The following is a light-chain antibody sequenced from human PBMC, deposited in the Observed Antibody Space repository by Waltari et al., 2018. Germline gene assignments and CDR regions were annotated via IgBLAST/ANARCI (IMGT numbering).Light chain of an antibody. V-gene: IGKV4-1*01. Sequence: DIVMTQSPDSLAVSLGERATINCKYSQSVLHSSKNENSLAWYQQKPGQPPKLLIYWASTRESGVPDRFSGSGSGTDFTLTISSLQAEDVAVYYCQQYYDTPFTFGPGTKVDIK. CDR3: QQYYDTPFT. CDR2: WAS. J-gene: IGKJ3*01. CDR1: QSVLHSSKNENS.